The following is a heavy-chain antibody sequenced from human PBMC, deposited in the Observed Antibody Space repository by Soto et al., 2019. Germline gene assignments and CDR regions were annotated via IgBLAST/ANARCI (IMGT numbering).Heavy chain of an antibody. CDR2: ITSDTNTI. Sequence: EVPLVESGGGLVQPGGSLRLTCVASGFPFSIYSMNWVRQAPGKGLEWSSYITSDTNTIKYADSVKGRFTISRDNAKNLVYLQMTSLRDEDTAVYFCASSVEGHFDYWGQGTVVTVSS. CDR1: GFPFSIYS. D-gene: IGHD6-19*01. V-gene: IGHV3-48*02. J-gene: IGHJ4*02. CDR3: ASSVEGHFDY.